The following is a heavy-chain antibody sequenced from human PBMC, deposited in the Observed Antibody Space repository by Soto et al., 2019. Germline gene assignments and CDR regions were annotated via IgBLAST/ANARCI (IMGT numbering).Heavy chain of an antibody. V-gene: IGHV4-34*01. D-gene: IGHD6-6*01. Sequence: ASETLSLTCAVYGGSFSGYYWSWIRQPPGKGLEWIGEINHSGSTNYNPSLKSRVTISVDTSKNQFSLKLSSVTAADTAVYYCARGWDSSSVRGYYGMDVWGQGTTVTVSS. J-gene: IGHJ6*02. CDR1: GGSFSGYY. CDR2: INHSGST. CDR3: ARGWDSSSVRGYYGMDV.